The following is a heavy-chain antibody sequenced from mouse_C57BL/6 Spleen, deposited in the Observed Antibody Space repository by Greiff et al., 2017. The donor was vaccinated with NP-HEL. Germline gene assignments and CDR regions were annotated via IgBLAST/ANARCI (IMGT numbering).Heavy chain of an antibody. J-gene: IGHJ4*01. V-gene: IGHV1-42*01. CDR3: ARGDYGSRRAMDY. CDR2: INPSTGGT. CDR1: GYSFTGYY. D-gene: IGHD1-1*01. Sequence: EVQLQQSGPELVKPGASVKISCKASGYSFTGYYMNWVKQSPEKSLEWIGEINPSTGGTTYNQKFKAKATLTADKSSSTAYMQLKSLTSEDSAVYYCARGDYGSRRAMDYWGQGTSVTVSS.